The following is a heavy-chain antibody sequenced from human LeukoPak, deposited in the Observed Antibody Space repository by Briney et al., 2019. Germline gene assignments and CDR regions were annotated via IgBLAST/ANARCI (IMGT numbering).Heavy chain of an antibody. CDR3: ARGMESSGWLDY. J-gene: IGHJ4*02. V-gene: IGHV3-53*01. Sequence: PGGSLRLSCAASGFTVSSNYMSWVRQAPGKGLEWVSVIYTGGDTYYADSVKGRFTISRDNSKNKLYLQMNSLRAEDTAVYYCARGMESSGWLDYWGQGTLVTVSS. D-gene: IGHD6-19*01. CDR2: IYTGGDT. CDR1: GFTVSSNY.